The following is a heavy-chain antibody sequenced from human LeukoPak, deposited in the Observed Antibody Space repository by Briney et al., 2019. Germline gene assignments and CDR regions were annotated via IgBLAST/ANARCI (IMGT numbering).Heavy chain of an antibody. V-gene: IGHV3-7*01. CDR1: GFTFSSYW. CDR3: AREYCSSTSCSRYYFDY. CDR2: IKQDGSEK. J-gene: IGHJ4*02. D-gene: IGHD2-2*01. Sequence: GGSLRLSCAASGFTFSSYWMSWVRQAPGKGLEWVANIKQDGSEKYYVDPVKGRFTISRDNAKNSLYLQMNSLRAEDTAVYYCAREYCSSTSCSRYYFDYWGQGTLVTVSS.